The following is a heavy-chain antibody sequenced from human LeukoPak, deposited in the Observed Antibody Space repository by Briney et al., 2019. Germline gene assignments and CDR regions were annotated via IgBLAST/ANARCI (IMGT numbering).Heavy chain of an antibody. J-gene: IGHJ4*02. D-gene: IGHD4-11*01. CDR3: AKKKTDYSYPSSFDY. V-gene: IGHV1-8*03. Sequence: ASVKVSCKASGYTFTSYDINWVRQATGQGLEWMGWTNPNSGNTGYAQKFQGRVTITRNTSISTAYMELSSLRSEDTAVYYCAKKKTDYSYPSSFDYWGQGTLVTVSS. CDR2: TNPNSGNT. CDR1: GYTFTSYD.